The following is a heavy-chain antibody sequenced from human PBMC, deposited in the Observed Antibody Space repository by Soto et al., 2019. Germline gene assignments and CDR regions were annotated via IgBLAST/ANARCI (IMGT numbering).Heavy chain of an antibody. J-gene: IGHJ4*02. CDR3: AKKSLGSITLPALYFFDY. D-gene: IGHD7-27*01. Sequence: EVQLLESGGGLVQPGGSLRLSCAASGFTFGNYAFSWVRQAPGKGLEWVSVISGGGDGTYYPDSVKGRFTTSRDNSKNTFYLLMYSLRAEDTAVYYCAKKSLGSITLPALYFFDYWGQGTLVTVSS. V-gene: IGHV3-23*01. CDR1: GFTFGNYA. CDR2: ISGGGDGT.